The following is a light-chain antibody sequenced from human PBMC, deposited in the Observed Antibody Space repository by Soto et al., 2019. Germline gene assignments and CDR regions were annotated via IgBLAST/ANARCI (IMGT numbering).Light chain of an antibody. Sequence: DIQLTQSPSSLSASVGDRVTMTCGASQNINTYLNWYQQKAGKAPKLLIFDTSTLQSGVPSRFSGSGSRTHFTLTISSPQPEDFATYYCQETSSAPFTFGPGTTVDI. CDR1: QNINTY. CDR2: DTS. J-gene: IGKJ3*01. CDR3: QETSSAPFT. V-gene: IGKV1-39*01.